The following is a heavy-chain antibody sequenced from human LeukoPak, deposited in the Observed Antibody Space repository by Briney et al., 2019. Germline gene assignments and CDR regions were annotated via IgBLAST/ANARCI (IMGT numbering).Heavy chain of an antibody. D-gene: IGHD2-2*02. CDR1: GFTFSSYG. CDR3: AKGGRNCSSTSCYRGREYYYYYYYMDV. CDR2: IRYDGSNK. V-gene: IGHV3-30*02. Sequence: PGGSLRLSCAASGFTFSSYGMHWVRQAPGKGLEWVAFIRYDGSNKYYADSVKGRFTISRDNSKNTLYLQMNSLRAEDTAVYYCAKGGRNCSSTSCYRGREYYYYYYYMDVWAKGPRSPSP. J-gene: IGHJ6*03.